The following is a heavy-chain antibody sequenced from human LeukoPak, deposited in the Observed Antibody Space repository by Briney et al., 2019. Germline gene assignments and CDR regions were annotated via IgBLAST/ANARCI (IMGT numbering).Heavy chain of an antibody. CDR2: ISGSGGST. D-gene: IGHD3-9*01. V-gene: IGHV3-23*01. J-gene: IGHJ4*02. CDR3: AKDEGNYDILTGYYTYFDY. Sequence: GGSLRLSCAASGFTFSSYAMSWVRQAPGKGLEWVPAISGSGGSTCYADSVKGRFTISRDNSKNTLYLQMNSLRAEDTAVYYCAKDEGNYDILTGYYTYFDYWGQGALVTVSS. CDR1: GFTFSSYA.